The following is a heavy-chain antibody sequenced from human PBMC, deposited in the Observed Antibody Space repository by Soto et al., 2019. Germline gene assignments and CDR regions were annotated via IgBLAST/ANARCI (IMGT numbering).Heavy chain of an antibody. D-gene: IGHD4-17*01. CDR3: ARVTMVIRDSDHFGVDV. V-gene: IGHV4-38-2*02. J-gene: IGHJ6*02. Sequence: SETLSLTCLVSGFPISSPYSWGWIRQPPGKGLEWIGSISHTGTTSYSPSLTSRVSISVDTSRNQVSLKLTSVTAADTAVYFCARVTMVIRDSDHFGVDVWGHGTTVTVSS. CDR1: GFPISSPYS. CDR2: ISHTGTT.